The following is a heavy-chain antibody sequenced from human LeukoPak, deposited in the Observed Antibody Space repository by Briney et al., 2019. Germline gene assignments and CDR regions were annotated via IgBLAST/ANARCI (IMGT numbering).Heavy chain of an antibody. V-gene: IGHV3-74*01. CDR3: GRGHWGLDS. J-gene: IGHJ4*02. Sequence: KSGGSLRLSCAASGFTFSNYWMHWVRHALGKGLVWVSRINSDGINTSYADSVKGRFTLSRDNARNSLYLQMNSLRAEDTAVYYCGRGHWGLDSWGQGTLVSVSS. D-gene: IGHD7-27*01. CDR2: INSDGINT. CDR1: GFTFSNYW.